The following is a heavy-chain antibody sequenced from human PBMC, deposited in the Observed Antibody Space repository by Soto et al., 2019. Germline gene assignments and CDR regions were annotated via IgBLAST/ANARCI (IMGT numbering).Heavy chain of an antibody. CDR2: ISGSGDTT. CDR1: RLTFSNYA. J-gene: IGHJ4*02. V-gene: IGHV3-23*01. Sequence: EVQVLESGGGLVQPGGSLRLSCVISRLTFSNYALTWVRQAPGKGLEWVSSISGSGDTTYYADSVKGRFTISRDNSKNTLYLQMNSLRVEDTALYYCAKADYSYSWAPGDYWGQGTLVTVSS. CDR3: AKADYSYSWAPGDY. D-gene: IGHD6-13*01.